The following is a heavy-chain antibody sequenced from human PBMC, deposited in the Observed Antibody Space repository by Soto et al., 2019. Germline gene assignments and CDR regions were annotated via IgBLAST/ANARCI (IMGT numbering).Heavy chain of an antibody. Sequence: EVQLVESGGGLVQPGGSLSLPFAASGFTLRTYWMTWVRHPPGKGLGWVASINQDGSERYYVDSVRGRFTISRDNAKNSLYLQMNSLRAEDTAVYYCVCGGNFFVYWGQGTLVTVSP. D-gene: IGHD3-16*01. V-gene: IGHV3-7*01. CDR2: INQDGSER. J-gene: IGHJ4*02. CDR1: GFTLRTYW. CDR3: VCGGNFFVY.